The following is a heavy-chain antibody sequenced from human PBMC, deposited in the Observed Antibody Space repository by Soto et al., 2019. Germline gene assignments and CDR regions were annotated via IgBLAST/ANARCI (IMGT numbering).Heavy chain of an antibody. CDR2: IIPIFGTA. J-gene: IGHJ6*02. D-gene: IGHD6-19*01. V-gene: IGHV1-69*13. CDR3: ARVELGIAVAGSRMDV. CDR1: GGTFSSYA. Sequence: SVKVSCKASGGTFSSYAISWVRQAPGQGLEWMGGIIPIFGTANYAQKFQGRVTITADESTSTAYMELSSLRSEDTAVYYCARVELGIAVAGSRMDVWGQGTTVTVSS.